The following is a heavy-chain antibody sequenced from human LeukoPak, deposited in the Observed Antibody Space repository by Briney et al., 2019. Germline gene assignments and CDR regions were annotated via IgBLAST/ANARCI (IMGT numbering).Heavy chain of an antibody. V-gene: IGHV3-66*01. CDR1: GFTASSNS. CDR3: ARDSAYYGMDV. Sequence: GGSLRLSCSASGFTASSNSMSWVRQAPGKGLEWVSVIYSGGRTYYADCVKGRVTISRDNSNNTLYLQMNSLRAADTAVYYCARDSAYYGMDVWGQGTTVTVSS. D-gene: IGHD3-10*01. J-gene: IGHJ6*02. CDR2: IYSGGRT.